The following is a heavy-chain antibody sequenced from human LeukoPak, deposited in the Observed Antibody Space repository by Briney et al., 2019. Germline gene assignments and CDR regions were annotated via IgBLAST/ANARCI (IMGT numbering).Heavy chain of an antibody. CDR1: GYTFTSYD. Sequence: ASVKVSCKASGYTFTSYDINWVRQAPGQGLEWMGWMNPNSGNTGYAQTFQGRVTMTRNTSISTAYMELSSLRSEDTAVYYCARDYGDFQNWFDPWGQGTLVTVSS. V-gene: IGHV1-8*01. CDR2: MNPNSGNT. J-gene: IGHJ5*02. CDR3: ARDYGDFQNWFDP. D-gene: IGHD4-17*01.